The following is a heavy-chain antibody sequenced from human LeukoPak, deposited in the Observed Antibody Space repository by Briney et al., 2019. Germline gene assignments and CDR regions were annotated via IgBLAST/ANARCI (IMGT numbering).Heavy chain of an antibody. CDR3: ARFSGSDISWFDH. J-gene: IGHJ5*02. V-gene: IGHV1-18*01. CDR1: GYTFGNYG. D-gene: IGHD3-9*01. Sequence: GASVKVSCKGSGYTFGNYGLSGVRQAAGQGVDGMGWISVNNGNTNYAQKLQGRVTMTTDTSTSTAYMELRSLRSDDTAVYYCARFSGSDISWFDHWGQGTLVTASS. CDR2: ISVNNGNT.